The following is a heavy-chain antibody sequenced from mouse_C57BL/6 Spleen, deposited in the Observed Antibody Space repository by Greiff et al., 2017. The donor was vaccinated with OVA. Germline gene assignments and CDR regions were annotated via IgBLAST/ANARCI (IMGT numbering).Heavy chain of an antibody. Sequence: QVQLQESGPGLLQPSQTLSLPCSFSGFSLSTSNMGMGRLRLPSGKGLEWLAHIWWNDDTYYNPSLKSRITISKDTSNNQVFLKITSVNTADTATYDCAQIATGTGAMDYWGQGTSVTVSS. D-gene: IGHD4-1*01. CDR1: GFSLSTSNMG. V-gene: IGHV8-5*01. CDR3: AQIATGTGAMDY. CDR2: IWWNDDT. J-gene: IGHJ4*01.